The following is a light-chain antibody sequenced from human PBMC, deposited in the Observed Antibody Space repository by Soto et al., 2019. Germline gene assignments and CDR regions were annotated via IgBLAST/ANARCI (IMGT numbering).Light chain of an antibody. Sequence: DIQMTQSPSTLSASVGDKVTVTCRASQGISTWLAWYQQKPGKAPNLLIYKASTLEAGVPSRFSGSGSGTEFTLTISCLQPDDFATYYCQQYNTYWTFGQGTRVEIK. CDR1: QGISTW. J-gene: IGKJ1*01. CDR2: KAS. V-gene: IGKV1-5*03. CDR3: QQYNTYWT.